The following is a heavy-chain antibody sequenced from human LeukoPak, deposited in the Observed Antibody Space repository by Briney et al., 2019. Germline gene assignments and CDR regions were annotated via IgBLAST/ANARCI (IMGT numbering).Heavy chain of an antibody. V-gene: IGHV3-23*01. CDR1: GFTFSSYA. Sequence: GGSLRLSCSASGFTFSSYAMSWVRPAPGQGLEWVSAISGSGGSTYYADSVKGRFTISRDNSKNTLYLQMNTLRAEDTAVYYCAKVRDPRRSFDTFDYWGQGTLVTVSS. D-gene: IGHD2/OR15-2a*01. CDR3: AKVRDPRRSFDTFDY. J-gene: IGHJ4*02. CDR2: ISGSGGST.